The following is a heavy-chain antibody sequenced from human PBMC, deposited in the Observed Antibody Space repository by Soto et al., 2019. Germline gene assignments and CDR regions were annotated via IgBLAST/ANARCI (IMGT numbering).Heavy chain of an antibody. CDR1: GGSFSGYY. V-gene: IGHV4-34*01. CDR2: INHSGST. J-gene: IGHJ5*02. D-gene: IGHD3-3*01. CDR3: ARTRYENFWIGYYDWFDP. Sequence: SETLSLTCAVYGGSFSGYYWSWIRQPPGKGLEWIGEINHSGSTNYNPSLKSRVTISVDTSKNQFSLKLSSVTAADTAVYYCARTRYENFWIGYYDWFDPWGQGTLVTVSS.